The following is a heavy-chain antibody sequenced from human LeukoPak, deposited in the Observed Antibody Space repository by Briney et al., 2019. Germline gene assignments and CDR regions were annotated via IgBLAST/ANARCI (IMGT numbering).Heavy chain of an antibody. CDR2: ISYDGSNK. V-gene: IGHV3-30-3*01. J-gene: IGHJ4*02. D-gene: IGHD3-22*01. Sequence: GGSLRLSCAASGFTFSSYAMHWVRQAPGKGLEWVAVISYDGSNKYYADSVKGRFTISRDNSKNTLYLQMNSLRAEDTAVYYCAKDRLARMIVVVPDYWGQGTLVTVSS. CDR1: GFTFSSYA. CDR3: AKDRLARMIVVVPDY.